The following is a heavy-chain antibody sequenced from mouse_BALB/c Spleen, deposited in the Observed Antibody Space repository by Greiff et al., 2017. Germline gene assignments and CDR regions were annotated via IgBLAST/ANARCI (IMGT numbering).Heavy chain of an antibody. J-gene: IGHJ3*01. CDR3: ARQVITTVVEGAWFAY. V-gene: IGHV1-14*01. D-gene: IGHD1-1*01. Sequence: EVQLQQSGPELVKPGASVKMSCKASGYTFTSYVMHWVKQKPGQGLEWIGYINPYNDGTKYNEKFKGKATLTSDKSSSTAYMELSSLTSEDSAVYYGARQVITTVVEGAWFAYWGQGTLVTVSA. CDR2: INPYNDGT. CDR1: GYTFTSYV.